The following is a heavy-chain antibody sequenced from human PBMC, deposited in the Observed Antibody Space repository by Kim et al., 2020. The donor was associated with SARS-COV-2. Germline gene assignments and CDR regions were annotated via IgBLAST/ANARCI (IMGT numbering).Heavy chain of an antibody. CDR1: GGSFSGYY. V-gene: IGHV4-34*01. D-gene: IGHD3-22*01. J-gene: IGHJ6*02. CDR2: INHSGST. CDR3: ARAHYYDMAYYGMDV. Sequence: SETLSLTCAVYGGSFSGYYWSWIRQPPGKGLEWIGEINHSGSTNYNPSLKSRVTISVDTSKNQFSLKLSSVTAADTAVYYCARAHYYDMAYYGMDVWGQGTTVTVSS.